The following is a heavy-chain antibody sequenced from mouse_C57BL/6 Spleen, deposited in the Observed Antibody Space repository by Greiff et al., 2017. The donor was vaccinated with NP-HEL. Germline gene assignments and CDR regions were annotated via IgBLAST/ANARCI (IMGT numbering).Heavy chain of an antibody. CDR2: IRSKSSNYAT. V-gene: IGHV10-3*01. D-gene: IGHD2-4*01. Sequence: EVMLVESGGGLVQPKGSLKLSCAASGFTFNTYAMHWVRQAPGKGLEWVARIRSKSSNYATYYADSVKDRFTISRDDSQSMLYLQMNNLKTEDTAMYYCVRDHIYYDYDGFAYWGQGTLVTVSA. J-gene: IGHJ3*01. CDR1: GFTFNTYA. CDR3: VRDHIYYDYDGFAY.